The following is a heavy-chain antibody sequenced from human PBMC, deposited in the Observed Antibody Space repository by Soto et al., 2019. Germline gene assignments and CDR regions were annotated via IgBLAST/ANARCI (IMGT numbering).Heavy chain of an antibody. D-gene: IGHD2-21*02. V-gene: IGHV4-59*01. CDR3: ARLQRTVTAYYYYYDMDV. CDR2: FYYTGST. J-gene: IGHJ6*02. CDR1: GGSISSNF. Sequence: QVQLQESGPGLVKPSETLSLTCTVSGGSISSNFWRWIRQPPRKGLEWIGNFYYTGSTNYNASLKSRVTISVDTTKNQFSLKLSSVTAADTAVYYCARLQRTVTAYYYYYDMDVWGQGTTVTVSS.